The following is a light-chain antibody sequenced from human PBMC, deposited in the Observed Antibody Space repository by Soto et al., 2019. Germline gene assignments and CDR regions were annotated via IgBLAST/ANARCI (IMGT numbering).Light chain of an antibody. J-gene: IGLJ2*01. CDR1: ISDVGSYNL. Sequence: QAALTQPASVSGSPGQSITISCTGTISDVGSYNLVSWYQQHPGKAPKLMIYEVSKRPSGVSNRFSGSKSGNTASLTISGLQAEDEADYYCCSYAGSTVFGGGTKVTVL. CDR2: EVS. CDR3: CSYAGSTV. V-gene: IGLV2-23*02.